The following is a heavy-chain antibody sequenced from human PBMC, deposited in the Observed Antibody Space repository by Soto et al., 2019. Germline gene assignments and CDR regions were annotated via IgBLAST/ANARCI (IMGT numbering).Heavy chain of an antibody. CDR2: IWYDGSNK. V-gene: IGHV3-33*01. J-gene: IGHJ6*02. CDR1: GFTFSSYG. D-gene: IGHD6-19*01. Sequence: GGSLRLSCAASGFTFSSYGMHWVRQAPGKGLEWVAVIWYDGSNKYYADSVKGRFTISRDNSKNTLYLQMNSLRAEDTAVYYCARDTNIAVANKYYYYGMDVWGQGTTVTVSS. CDR3: ARDTNIAVANKYYYYGMDV.